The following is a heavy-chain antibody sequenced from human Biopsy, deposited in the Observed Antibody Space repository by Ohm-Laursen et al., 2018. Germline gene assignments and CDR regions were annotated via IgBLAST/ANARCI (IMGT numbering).Heavy chain of an antibody. D-gene: IGHD4-17*01. Sequence: SLRLSCSASGFTFSSYAMNWVRQAPGKGLEWVSGITGSGGSTYYTDSVKGRFTISRDNSKNSVYLVMSSLRAEDTAVYFCATAAYAPPYFDLWGRGTVVTVS. CDR2: ITGSGGST. CDR3: ATAAYAPPYFDL. J-gene: IGHJ4*02. CDR1: GFTFSSYA. V-gene: IGHV3-23*01.